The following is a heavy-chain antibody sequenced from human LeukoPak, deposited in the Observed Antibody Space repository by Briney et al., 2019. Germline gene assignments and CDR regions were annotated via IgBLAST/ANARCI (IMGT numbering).Heavy chain of an antibody. CDR3: ARDPGTRYSVKVGYYFDY. J-gene: IGHJ4*02. CDR1: GFTFDSYS. D-gene: IGHD1-26*01. CDR2: IIYDGTNA. Sequence: GGSLRLSCAASGFTFDSYSMHWVRQAPGKGLGWVSVIIYDGTNAHYADSVKGRFTVSRDNSRNTLFLQMNSLRPDDTAVYYCARDPGTRYSVKVGYYFDYWGQRTLVTVSS. V-gene: IGHV3-30-3*01.